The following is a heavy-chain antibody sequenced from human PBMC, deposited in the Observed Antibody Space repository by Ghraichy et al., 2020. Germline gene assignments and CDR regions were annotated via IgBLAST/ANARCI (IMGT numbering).Heavy chain of an antibody. Sequence: SETLSLTCAVYGGSFSGYYWSWIRQPPGKGLEWIGEINHSGSTNYNPSLKSRVTISVDTSKNQFSLKLSPVTAADTAVYYCARGGVQGNLGYYGDYSWFDPWGQGTLVTVSS. CDR1: GGSFSGYY. CDR2: INHSGST. CDR3: ARGGVQGNLGYYGDYSWFDP. V-gene: IGHV4-34*01. J-gene: IGHJ5*02. D-gene: IGHD4-17*01.